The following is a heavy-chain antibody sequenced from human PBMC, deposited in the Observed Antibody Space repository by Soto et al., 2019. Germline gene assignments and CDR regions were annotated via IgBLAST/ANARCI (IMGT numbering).Heavy chain of an antibody. J-gene: IGHJ4*02. CDR1: GFTFSSYA. Sequence: EVQLLESGGGLVQPGGSLRLSCAASGFTFSSYAMSWVRQAPGKGLEWVSAISGSGGGTYYGDSVKGRFTISRDNSKNTLYLQMNSLRAEDTAVYYCAKEYEYSSGWERIDYWGQGPLVTVSS. D-gene: IGHD6-19*01. CDR2: ISGSGGGT. V-gene: IGHV3-23*01. CDR3: AKEYEYSSGWERIDY.